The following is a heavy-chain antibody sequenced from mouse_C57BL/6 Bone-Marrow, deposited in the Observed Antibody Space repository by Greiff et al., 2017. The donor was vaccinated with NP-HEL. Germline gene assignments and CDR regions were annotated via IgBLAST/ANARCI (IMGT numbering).Heavy chain of an antibody. CDR1: GYSFTDYN. J-gene: IGHJ4*01. D-gene: IGHD1-1*01. CDR3: ASGGSSPLARDD. CDR2: INPNYGTT. V-gene: IGHV1-39*01. Sequence: VQLQQSGPELVKPGASVKISCKASGYSFTDYNMNWVKQSNGKSLEWIGVINPNYGTTSYNQKFKGKATLTVDQSSSTAYMQLNSLTSEDSAVYYGASGGSSPLARDDWGQGTSVTVSS.